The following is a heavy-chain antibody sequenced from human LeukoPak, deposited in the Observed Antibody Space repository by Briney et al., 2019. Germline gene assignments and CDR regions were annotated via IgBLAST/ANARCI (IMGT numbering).Heavy chain of an antibody. D-gene: IGHD2-2*01. CDR2: IKQDGSEK. CDR3: ARWRGGFCSSTSCPGGLDY. V-gene: IGHV3-7*01. Sequence: GGSLRLSCAASGFTFSSYWMSWVRQAPGKGLEWVANIKQDGSEKYYVDSVKGRFTISRDNAKNSLYLQMNSLRAEDTAVYYCARWRGGFCSSTSCPGGLDYWGRGTLVTVSS. CDR1: GFTFSSYW. J-gene: IGHJ4*02.